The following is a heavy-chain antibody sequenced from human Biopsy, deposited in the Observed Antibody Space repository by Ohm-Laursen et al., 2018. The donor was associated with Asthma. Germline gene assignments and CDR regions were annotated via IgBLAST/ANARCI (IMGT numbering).Heavy chain of an antibody. V-gene: IGHV3-21*01. Sequence: SLRLSCAATGYTFSRYSIHWVRQIPGKGLEWAASISTASSFIYYADSVRGRFTTSRDNARNSMYLQMNSLRAEDTALYYCARIGPEWELPGREYSLHHWGEGTLVTVSS. CDR2: ISTASSFI. J-gene: IGHJ1*01. CDR3: ARIGPEWELPGREYSLHH. D-gene: IGHD1-26*01. CDR1: GYTFSRYS.